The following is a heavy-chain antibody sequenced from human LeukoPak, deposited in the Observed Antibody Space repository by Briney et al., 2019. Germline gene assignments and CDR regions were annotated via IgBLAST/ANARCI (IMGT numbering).Heavy chain of an antibody. CDR1: GGSFSGYY. J-gene: IGHJ4*02. D-gene: IGHD1-26*01. V-gene: IGHV4-34*01. Sequence: PSETLSLTCAVYGGSFSGYYWSWIRQPPGKGLEWIGEINHSGSTNYNPSLKSRVTISVDTSKNQFSLKLSSVTAADTAVYYCARGSPGSYHFDYWGQGTLVTVSS. CDR3: ARGSPGSYHFDY. CDR2: INHSGST.